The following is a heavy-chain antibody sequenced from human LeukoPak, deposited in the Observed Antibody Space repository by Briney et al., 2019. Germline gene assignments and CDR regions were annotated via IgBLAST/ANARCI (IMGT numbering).Heavy chain of an antibody. CDR1: GYSISSGYY. D-gene: IGHD3-22*01. J-gene: IGHJ4*02. CDR2: IYHSGST. V-gene: IGHV4-38-2*02. Sequence: SETLSLTCTVSGYSISSGYYWGWIRQPPGKGLEWIGSIYHSGSTYYNPSLKSRVTISVDTSKNQFSLKLSSVTAADTAVYYCARAYDSSGPPAYFDYWGQGTLVTVSS. CDR3: ARAYDSSGPPAYFDY.